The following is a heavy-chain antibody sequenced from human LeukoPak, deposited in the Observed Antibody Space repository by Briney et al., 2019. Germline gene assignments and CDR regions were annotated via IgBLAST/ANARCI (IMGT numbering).Heavy chain of an antibody. CDR2: IFFSGHS. V-gene: IGHV4-59*13. CDR3: ARIDPLGYFDQ. J-gene: IGHJ4*02. Sequence: SETLSLTCTVSGAFSSRSYWSWVRQSRGKVLEWIGNIFFSGHSNYTPSLKGRVTISTDTSKSQFFLKVTTVTAADTALYYCARIDPLGYFDQWGQGTLVTVSS. CDR1: GAFSSRSY.